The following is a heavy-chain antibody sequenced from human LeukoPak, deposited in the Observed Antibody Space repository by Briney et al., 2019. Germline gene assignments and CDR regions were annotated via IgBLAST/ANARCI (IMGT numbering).Heavy chain of an antibody. D-gene: IGHD3-10*01. CDR1: GFTFSSYE. CDR2: ISSIGSII. J-gene: IGHJ4*02. V-gene: IGHV3-48*03. CDR3: AREESFYGSGGFDY. Sequence: PGGSLRLSCAASGFTFSSYEMNWVRQAPGKGLEWVSYISSIGSIIYYADSVKGRFTISRDNAKNSLYLQMNSLRAEDTALYYCAREESFYGSGGFDYWGQGTLVTVSS.